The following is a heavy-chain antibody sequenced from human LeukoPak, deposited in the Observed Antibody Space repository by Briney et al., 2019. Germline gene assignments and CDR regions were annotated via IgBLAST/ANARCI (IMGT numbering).Heavy chain of an antibody. D-gene: IGHD6-19*01. CDR2: INAGNGNT. CDR3: ARGPKIAVAGKGWFDP. V-gene: IGHV1-3*01. Sequence: ASVKVSCKASGYTFTSYAMHWVRQAPGQRLEWMGWINAGNGNTKYSQKFQGRVTITRDTSASTADMELSSLRSEDTAVYYCARGPKIAVAGKGWFDPWGQGTLVTVSS. CDR1: GYTFTSYA. J-gene: IGHJ5*02.